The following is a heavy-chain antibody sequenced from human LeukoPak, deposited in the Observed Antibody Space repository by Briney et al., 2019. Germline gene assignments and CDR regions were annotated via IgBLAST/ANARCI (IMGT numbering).Heavy chain of an antibody. Sequence: SETLSLTCTVSGGSISSYYWSWIRQPPGKGLEWIGEINHSGSTNYNPSLKSRVTISVDTSKNQFSLKLSSVTAADTAVYYCARVGVVPAAEFNWFDPWGQGTLVTVSS. CDR1: GGSISSYY. CDR2: INHSGST. CDR3: ARVGVVPAAEFNWFDP. D-gene: IGHD2-2*01. J-gene: IGHJ5*02. V-gene: IGHV4-34*01.